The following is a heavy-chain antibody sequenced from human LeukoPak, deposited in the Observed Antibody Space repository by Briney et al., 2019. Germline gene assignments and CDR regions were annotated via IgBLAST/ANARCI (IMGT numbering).Heavy chain of an antibody. V-gene: IGHV4-39*07. D-gene: IGHD5-12*01. CDR1: GDFISSGSYY. CDR2: IYYSGST. J-gene: IGHJ4*02. Sequence: SETLSLTCTVSGDFISSGSYYWGWIRQPPGKGLEWIGSIYYSGSTYYNPSLKSRVTISVDTSKNQFSLKLSSVTAADTAVYYCARGPSGYHNTGGQGTLVTVSS. CDR3: ARGPSGYHNT.